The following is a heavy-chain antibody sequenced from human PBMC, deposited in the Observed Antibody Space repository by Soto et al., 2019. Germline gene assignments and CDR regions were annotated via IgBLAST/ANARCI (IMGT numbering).Heavy chain of an antibody. J-gene: IGHJ3*02. CDR1: GFRFSNYA. CDR3: AKDFIPMNGVYDAFHI. D-gene: IGHD2-8*01. Sequence: EVQLLESGGGLVQPGGSLEISCGASGFRFSNYAMSWVRQAPGKGPEWVSSVSGSNSDTDYADSVKGRFTISRDNSKKTLYLQMNRLRAEDTARSVGAKDFIPMNGVYDAFHIWGQGTTVTVSS. CDR2: VSGSNSDT. V-gene: IGHV3-23*01.